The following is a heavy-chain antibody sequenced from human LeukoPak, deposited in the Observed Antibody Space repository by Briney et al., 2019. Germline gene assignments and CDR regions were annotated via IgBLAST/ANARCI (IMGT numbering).Heavy chain of an antibody. V-gene: IGHV3-7*01. CDR1: GFTVSSNY. J-gene: IGHJ6*02. D-gene: IGHD3-10*01. CDR2: IKQDGSEK. Sequence: GGSLRLSCAASGFTVSSNYMSWVRQAPGKGLEWVANIKQDGSEKYYVDSVKGRFTISRDNAKNSLYPQMNSLRAEDTAVYYCARAYGSGSYILYYYYGMDVWGQGTTVTVSS. CDR3: ARAYGSGSYILYYYYGMDV.